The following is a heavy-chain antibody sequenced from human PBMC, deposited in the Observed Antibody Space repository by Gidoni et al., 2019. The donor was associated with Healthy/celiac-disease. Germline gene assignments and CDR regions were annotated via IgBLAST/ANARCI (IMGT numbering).Heavy chain of an antibody. CDR3: ARDLSSGWHDAFDI. V-gene: IGHV3-21*01. CDR2: ISSSSSYI. D-gene: IGHD6-19*01. CDR1: GFTFRSYS. Sequence: VQLVESGGGLVKPGGSLRLYGRASGFTFRSYSMHWVRQAPGKGLEWVSSISSSSSYIYYADSVKGRFTISRDNAKNSLYLQMNSLRAEDTAVYYCARDLSSGWHDAFDIWGQGTMVTVSS. J-gene: IGHJ3*02.